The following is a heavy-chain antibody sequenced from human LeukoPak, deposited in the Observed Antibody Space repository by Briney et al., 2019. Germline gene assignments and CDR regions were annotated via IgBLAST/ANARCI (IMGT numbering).Heavy chain of an antibody. D-gene: IGHD3-10*01. CDR1: GVTVSSNY. CDR2: TYIGGST. Sequence: RGGALILYCSASGVTVSSNYMSWVRQAPGKGLEWGSVTYIGGSTYYAYAVKGRFTFSRDNSNNTPYLQMNSLRAEDTAVYSFAREDHGSWSYWHYWGQETLVTVSS. CDR3: AREDHGSWSYWHY. V-gene: IGHV3-53*01. J-gene: IGHJ4*02.